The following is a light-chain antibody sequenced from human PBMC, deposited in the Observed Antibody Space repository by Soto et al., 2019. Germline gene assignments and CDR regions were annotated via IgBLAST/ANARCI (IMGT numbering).Light chain of an antibody. CDR2: GNT. CDR3: QSHDTSLSGYV. CDR1: SSNIGAGYD. V-gene: IGLV1-40*01. Sequence: QPVLTQPPSVSGAPGQRVTISCTGSSSNIGAGYDVHWCQQLPGTAPKLLIYGNTNRPSGVPDRFSGSKSGTSASLAITGLQAEDEADYYCQSHDTSLSGYVFGTGTKLTVL. J-gene: IGLJ1*01.